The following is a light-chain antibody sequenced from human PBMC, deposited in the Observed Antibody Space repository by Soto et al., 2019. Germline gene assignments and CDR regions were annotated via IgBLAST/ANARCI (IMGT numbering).Light chain of an antibody. CDR1: RSVNRRY. Sequence: EIVLTQSPGTLSLSPGERATLSCRASRSVNRRYFGCYQQKPGRATRLLIYGASSRATGIPERFSGSGSETDFIFTISRVAHEDVAVYCCQQYGSTPLTFGGGTKVEIK. J-gene: IGKJ4*01. V-gene: IGKV3-20*01. CDR3: QQYGSTPLT. CDR2: GAS.